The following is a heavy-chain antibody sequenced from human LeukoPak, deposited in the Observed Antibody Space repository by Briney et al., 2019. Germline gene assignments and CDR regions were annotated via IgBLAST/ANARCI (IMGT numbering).Heavy chain of an antibody. CDR1: GGSISSYY. CDR2: IYYSGRT. Sequence: SETLSLTCTVSGGSISSYYWSWIRQPPGKGLEWIGYIYYSGRTNYSPSLKSRVTISVDTSKNQFSLKLSSVTAADTAVYYCARAGWLQSKRIQHWYFDLWGRGTLVTVSS. CDR3: ARAGWLQSKRIQHWYFDL. D-gene: IGHD5-24*01. J-gene: IGHJ2*01. V-gene: IGHV4-59*01.